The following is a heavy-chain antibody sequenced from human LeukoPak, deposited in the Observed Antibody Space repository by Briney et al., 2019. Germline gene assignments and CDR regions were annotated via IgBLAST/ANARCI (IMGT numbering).Heavy chain of an antibody. CDR1: GGSISSGDYY. V-gene: IGHV4-30-4*08. Sequence: SQTLSLTCTVSGGSISSGDYYWSWIRQPPGKGLEWIGYIYYSGSTYYNPSLKSRVTISVDTSKNQFSLKLSSVTAADTAVYYCARALGIPHAFDIWGQGTMVTVSS. D-gene: IGHD7-27*01. CDR3: ARALGIPHAFDI. J-gene: IGHJ3*02. CDR2: IYYSGST.